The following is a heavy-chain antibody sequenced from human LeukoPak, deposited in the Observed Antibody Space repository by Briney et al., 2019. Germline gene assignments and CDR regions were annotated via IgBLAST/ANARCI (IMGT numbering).Heavy chain of an antibody. Sequence: PRGSLRLSCAASVFTFSSYGMRWVRHAPGKGLGCGADIWYDVSNKYYVDSVKGPFTSSRDNSKNTLYLQMNRLRAEDKAVYYCARDQNEGYGDYFYHFDYWGQGILVTVFS. CDR2: IWYDVSNK. CDR3: ARDQNEGYGDYFYHFDY. J-gene: IGHJ4*02. CDR1: VFTFSSYG. V-gene: IGHV3-33*01. D-gene: IGHD4-17*01.